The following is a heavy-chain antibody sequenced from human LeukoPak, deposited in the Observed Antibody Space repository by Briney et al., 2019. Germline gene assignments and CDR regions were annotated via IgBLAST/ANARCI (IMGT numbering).Heavy chain of an antibody. CDR1: GGSISNYY. CDR2: IFNNGNT. Sequence: PSETLSLTCTVSGGSISNYYWSWIRQSAGKGLEWIGRIFNNGNTNYNPSLKSRVTMSIDTSKNQFSLELNSVTAADTAVYYCARDDFPREFSYGFFDFWGQGTQVTVSS. D-gene: IGHD5-18*01. V-gene: IGHV4-4*07. J-gene: IGHJ4*02. CDR3: ARDDFPREFSYGFFDF.